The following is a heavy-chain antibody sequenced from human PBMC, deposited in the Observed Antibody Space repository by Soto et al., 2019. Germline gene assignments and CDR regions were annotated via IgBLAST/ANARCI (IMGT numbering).Heavy chain of an antibody. V-gene: IGHV2-5*02. J-gene: IGHJ4*02. D-gene: IGHD3-22*01. Sequence: SGPTLVNPTQTLTLTCTFSGFSLITSGVVVGWIRQPPGKALEWLALIYWDDDKRYSPSLKSRLTITKDTSKNQVVLTMTNMDPVDTATYYCAHLGSGSSGYYSQLDYWGQGTLVTVSS. CDR1: GFSLITSGVV. CDR2: IYWDDDK. CDR3: AHLGSGSSGYYSQLDY.